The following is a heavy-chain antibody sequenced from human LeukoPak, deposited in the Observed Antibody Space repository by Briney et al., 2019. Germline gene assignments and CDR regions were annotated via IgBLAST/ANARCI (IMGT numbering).Heavy chain of an antibody. D-gene: IGHD3-10*01. Sequence: GGSLRLSCAASGFTFSSYGMHWVRQAPGKGLEWVAFIRYDGSNKYYADSVKGRFTISRDNSKNTLYLQMNSLRAEDTAVYYCAKDSESYSSGSYFIYYFDYWGQGTLVTVSS. CDR2: IRYDGSNK. V-gene: IGHV3-30*02. CDR3: AKDSESYSSGSYFIYYFDY. J-gene: IGHJ4*02. CDR1: GFTFSSYG.